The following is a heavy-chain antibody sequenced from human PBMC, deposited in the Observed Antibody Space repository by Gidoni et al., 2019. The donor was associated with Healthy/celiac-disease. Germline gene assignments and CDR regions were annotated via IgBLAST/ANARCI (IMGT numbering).Heavy chain of an antibody. J-gene: IGHJ4*02. CDR3: AKTLPTVAYFDY. Sequence: EVQLVESGGAWVRPGGSLILSCAASGFTFSSYAMSWVRQAPGKGLGWDSAISGSGGSTYYADSVKGRFTISRDNSKNTLYLQMNSLRAEDTAVYYCAKTLPTVAYFDYWGQGTLVTVSS. CDR1: GFTFSSYA. V-gene: IGHV3-23*04. CDR2: ISGSGGST. D-gene: IGHD4-17*01.